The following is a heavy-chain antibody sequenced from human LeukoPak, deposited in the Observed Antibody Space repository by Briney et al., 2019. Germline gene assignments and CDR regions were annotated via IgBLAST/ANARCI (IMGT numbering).Heavy chain of an antibody. CDR3: ARDVQYYYYGMDV. Sequence: ASVKVSCQASGYTFTGYYMHWVRQAPGQGLEWMGWINPNSGGTNYAQKFQGRVTMTRDTSISTAYMELSRLRSDDTAVYYCARDVQYYYYGMDVWGQGTTVTVSS. CDR1: GYTFTGYY. CDR2: INPNSGGT. V-gene: IGHV1-2*02. J-gene: IGHJ6*02.